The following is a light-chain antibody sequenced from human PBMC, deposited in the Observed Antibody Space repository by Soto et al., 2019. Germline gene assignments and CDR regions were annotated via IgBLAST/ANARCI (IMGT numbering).Light chain of an antibody. CDR3: QQYYNYSPEGR. Sequence: DIQMTQSPSTLSASVGDRVTITCRASQSISNWLAWYQQKPGKAPKLLIYKASNLGSGVPSRFSGSGSETEFTLTISCLQPDDFATYYCQQYYNYSPEGRFGQGTKVEIK. CDR1: QSISNW. J-gene: IGKJ1*01. V-gene: IGKV1-5*03. CDR2: KAS.